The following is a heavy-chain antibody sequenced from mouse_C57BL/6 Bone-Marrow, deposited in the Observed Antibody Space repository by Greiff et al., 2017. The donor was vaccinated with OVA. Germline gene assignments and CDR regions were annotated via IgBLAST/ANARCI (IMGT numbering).Heavy chain of an antibody. Sequence: QVHVKQSGAELMKPGASVKLSCKASGYTFTSYWITWVKQRPGQGLEWIGDIYPGSGSTNYNEKFKSKATLTVDTSASTAYMQLSSLTSEDSAVYYCARSYYASSWYFDVWGTGTTVTVSS. CDR2: IYPGSGST. D-gene: IGHD1-1*01. V-gene: IGHV1-55*01. CDR3: ARSYYASSWYFDV. J-gene: IGHJ1*03. CDR1: GYTFTSYW.